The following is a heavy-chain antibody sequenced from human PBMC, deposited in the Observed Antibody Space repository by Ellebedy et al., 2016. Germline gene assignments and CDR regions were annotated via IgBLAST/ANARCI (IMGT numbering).Heavy chain of an antibody. D-gene: IGHD5-18*01. CDR3: ARDPDTASKIDY. J-gene: IGHJ4*02. CDR2: ISNSGSI. CDR1: GFTFSDYY. V-gene: IGHV3-69-1*01. Sequence: GESLKISXAASGFTFSDYYMNWVRQAPGKGLEWVSMISNSGSIYHADSVKGRFTISRDNARNSLYLQMNSLRVEDTAMYYCARDPDTASKIDYWGQGTLVTVSS.